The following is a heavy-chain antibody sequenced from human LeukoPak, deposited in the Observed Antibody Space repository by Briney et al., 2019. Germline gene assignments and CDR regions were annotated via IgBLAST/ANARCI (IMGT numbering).Heavy chain of an antibody. CDR3: AKIGLAARPFDP. CDR2: ISSSGGST. J-gene: IGHJ5*02. Sequence: GGSLRLSCAASGFTFCIYAISWVRPAPGEGVESGSAISSSGGSTYYADSVKGRFTISRDNSKNTLYLQMNSLRAEDTAVYYCAKIGLAARPFDPWGQGTLVTVSS. CDR1: GFTFCIYA. D-gene: IGHD6-6*01. V-gene: IGHV3-23*01.